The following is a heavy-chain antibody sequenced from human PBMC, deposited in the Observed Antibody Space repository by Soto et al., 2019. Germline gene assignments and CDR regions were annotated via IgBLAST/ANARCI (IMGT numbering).Heavy chain of an antibody. CDR1: GGTFSGYV. V-gene: IGHV1-69*13. J-gene: IGHJ4*02. D-gene: IGHD2-15*01. Sequence: SVKGYCKTSGGTFSGYVVSWVRQAPGKGLEWMGGIIPIFGTANYAQKFQGRVTITADESTSTAYMELSSLRSEDTAVYYCARVVEACSGGSCYYFDYWGQGTLVNVSS. CDR2: IIPIFGTA. CDR3: ARVVEACSGGSCYYFDY.